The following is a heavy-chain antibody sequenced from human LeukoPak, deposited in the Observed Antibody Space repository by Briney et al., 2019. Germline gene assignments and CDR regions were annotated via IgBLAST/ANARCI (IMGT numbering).Heavy chain of an antibody. CDR1: GGSISSGNW. CDR3: ARDYRSGWSYYYGMDV. V-gene: IGHV4-4*02. D-gene: IGHD6-19*01. CDR2: IYHSGST. J-gene: IGHJ6*02. Sequence: SETLSLTCAVSGGSISSGNWWSWVRQPPGKGLEWIGEIYHSGSTNYNPSLKSRVTISVDKSKNQFSLKLSSVTAADTAVYYCARDYRSGWSYYYGMDVWGQGTTVTVSS.